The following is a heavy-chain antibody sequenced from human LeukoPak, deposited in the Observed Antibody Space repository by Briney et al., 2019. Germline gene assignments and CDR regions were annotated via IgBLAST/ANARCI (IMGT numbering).Heavy chain of an antibody. CDR1: GGTFSSYA. CDR2: IIPIFGTA. D-gene: IGHD3-22*01. V-gene: IGHV1-69*05. CDR3: ARDKLEGSYYYDSRGYYY. J-gene: IGHJ4*02. Sequence: SVKVSCKASGGTFSSYAISWVRQAPGQGLEWMGGIIPIFGTANYAQKFQGRVTITTDESTSTAYMELSSLRTEDTAVYYCARDKLEGSYYYDSRGYYYWGQGTLVIVSS.